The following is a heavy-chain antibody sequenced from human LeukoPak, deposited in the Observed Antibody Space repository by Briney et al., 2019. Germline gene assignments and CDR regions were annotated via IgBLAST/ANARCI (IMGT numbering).Heavy chain of an antibody. CDR2: IIPIFGTA. Sequence: SVKVSCNASGGTFSSYAISWWRQAPGQGLEWRGGIIPIFGTANYAQKFQGRVTITADKSTSTAYMELSSLRSEDTAVYYCARVAGYSSGWYNDYWGQGTLVTVSS. D-gene: IGHD6-19*01. CDR3: ARVAGYSSGWYNDY. CDR1: GGTFSSYA. J-gene: IGHJ4*02. V-gene: IGHV1-69*06.